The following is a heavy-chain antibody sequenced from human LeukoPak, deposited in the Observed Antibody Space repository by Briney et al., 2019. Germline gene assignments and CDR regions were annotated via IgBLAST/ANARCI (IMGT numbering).Heavy chain of an antibody. CDR3: ARGVFGY. J-gene: IGHJ4*02. V-gene: IGHV4-34*01. Sequence: KSSETLSLTCAVCGGSFSGYYWSWIRQPPGKGLEWIGEINHSGSTNYNPSLKSRVTISVDTSKNQFSLKLSSVTAADTAVYYCARGVFGYWGQGTLVTVSS. CDR1: GGSFSGYY. CDR2: INHSGST.